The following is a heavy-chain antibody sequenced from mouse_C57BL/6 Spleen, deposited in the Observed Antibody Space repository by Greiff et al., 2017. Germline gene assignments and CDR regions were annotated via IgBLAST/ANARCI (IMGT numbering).Heavy chain of an antibody. V-gene: IGHV3-6*01. Sequence: VQLKESGPGLVKPSQSLSLTCSVTGYSITSGYYWNWIRQFPGNKLEWMGYISYDGSNNYNPSLKNRISITRDTSKNQFFLKLNSVTTEDTATYYCAREYDYDGWYFDVWGTGTTVTVSS. CDR3: AREYDYDGWYFDV. D-gene: IGHD2-4*01. J-gene: IGHJ1*03. CDR2: ISYDGSN. CDR1: GYSITSGYY.